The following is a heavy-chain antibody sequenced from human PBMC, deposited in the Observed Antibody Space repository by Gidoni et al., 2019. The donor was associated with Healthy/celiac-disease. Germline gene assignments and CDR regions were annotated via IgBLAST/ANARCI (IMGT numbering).Heavy chain of an antibody. D-gene: IGHD1-26*01. J-gene: IGHJ4*02. CDR1: GFPFRDYY. CDR2: ISSSSSYT. V-gene: IGHV3-11*06. CDR3: ARAWGSGSYYLFDY. Sequence: QVQLVESGGGLVKPGGSLSLSCAASGFPFRDYYMSWIRQAPGKGLEWVSYISSSSSYTNYADSVKGRFTISRDNAKNSLYLQMNSLRAEDTAVYYCARAWGSGSYYLFDYWGQGTLVTVSS.